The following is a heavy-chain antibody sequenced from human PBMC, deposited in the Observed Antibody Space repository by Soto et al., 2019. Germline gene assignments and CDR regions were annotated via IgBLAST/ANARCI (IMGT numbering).Heavy chain of an antibody. Sequence: ASVKVSCKAAGYTFTSYGISWVRQATGQGLEWMGWISAYNGNTNYAQKLQGRVTMTTDTSTSTAYMELRSLRSDDTAVYYCARDRESSSSYREFDPWGQGTLVTSPQ. V-gene: IGHV1-18*01. D-gene: IGHD6-13*01. CDR2: ISAYNGNT. CDR3: ARDRESSSSYREFDP. J-gene: IGHJ5*02. CDR1: GYTFTSYG.